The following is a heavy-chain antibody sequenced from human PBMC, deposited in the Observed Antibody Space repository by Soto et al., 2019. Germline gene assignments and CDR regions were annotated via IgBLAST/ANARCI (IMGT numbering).Heavy chain of an antibody. Sequence: QVQLVESGGGVVQPGRSLRLSCAASGFIFSNYGMHWVRQAPGKGLEWVAIVSADGSKTYYADSVKGRFTVSRDNSKNTLYLQLYSLTGDDTAVFYCVKEDAIQDNWYFDFWGQGAAVTVSS. V-gene: IGHV3-30*18. CDR1: GFIFSNYG. CDR2: VSADGSKT. CDR3: VKEDAIQDNWYFDF. J-gene: IGHJ4*02. D-gene: IGHD1-1*01.